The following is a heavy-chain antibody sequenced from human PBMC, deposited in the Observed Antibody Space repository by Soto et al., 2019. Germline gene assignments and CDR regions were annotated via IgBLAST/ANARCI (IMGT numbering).Heavy chain of an antibody. CDR3: ARDLPSASGASAFDI. Sequence: GGSLRLSCAASGFTFDDYAMHWVRQAPGKGLEWVSGISWNSGSIGYAESVKGRFTISRENAKNSLYLQMNSLRAEDSAVYYCARDLPSASGASAFDIWGQGTMVTVSS. CDR1: GFTFDDYA. D-gene: IGHD2-2*01. V-gene: IGHV3-9*01. J-gene: IGHJ3*02. CDR2: ISWNSGSI.